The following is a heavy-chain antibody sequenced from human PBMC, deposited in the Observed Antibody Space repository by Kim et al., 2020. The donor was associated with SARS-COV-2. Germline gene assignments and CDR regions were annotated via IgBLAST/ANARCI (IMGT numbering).Heavy chain of an antibody. Sequence: GGSLRLSCAASGFTFSSYAMHWVRQAPGKGLEWVAVISYDGSNKYYADSVKGRFTISRDNSKNTLYLQMNSLRAEDTAVYYCARDSLHYYDSSGGDYWGQGTLVTVSS. D-gene: IGHD3-22*01. CDR3: ARDSLHYYDSSGGDY. CDR2: ISYDGSNK. CDR1: GFTFSSYA. V-gene: IGHV3-30*04. J-gene: IGHJ4*02.